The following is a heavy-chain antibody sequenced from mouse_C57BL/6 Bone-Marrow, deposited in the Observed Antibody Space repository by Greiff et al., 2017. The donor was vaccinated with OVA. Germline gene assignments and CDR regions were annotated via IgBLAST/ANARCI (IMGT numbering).Heavy chain of an antibody. CDR1: GYTFTSYW. J-gene: IGHJ2*01. V-gene: IGHV1-55*01. CDR3: SRGGLYDGYVY. CDR2: IYPGSGST. Sequence: QVQLQQPGAELVKPGASVKMSCKASGYTFTSYWITWVKQRPGQGLEWIGDIYPGSGSTNYNEKFKSKATLTVDKYSSTASMQLSSLTSEDAAVYYSSRGGLYDGYVYWGQGTTLTVSS. D-gene: IGHD2-3*01.